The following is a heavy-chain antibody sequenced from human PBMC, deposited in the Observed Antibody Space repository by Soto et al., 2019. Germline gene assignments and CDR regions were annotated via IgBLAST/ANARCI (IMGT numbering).Heavy chain of an antibody. CDR1: GYTFMSYG. V-gene: IGHV1-18*01. CDR2: ISVYKGNT. D-gene: IGHD2-8*01. J-gene: IGHJ5*02. Sequence: ASVKVSCKASGYTFMSYGIHWVRQAPGQGLEWMGWISVYKGNTNYAQKLQDRVTMTTDTSTSTAYMELRSLRSDDTAVYFCARDQTLYAIGGDYWFDPWGQGTLVTSPQ. CDR3: ARDQTLYAIGGDYWFDP.